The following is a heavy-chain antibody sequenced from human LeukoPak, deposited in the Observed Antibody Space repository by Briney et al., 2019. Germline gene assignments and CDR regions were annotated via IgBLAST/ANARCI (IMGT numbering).Heavy chain of an antibody. V-gene: IGHV3-23*01. CDR1: GFTFSSYA. Sequence: GGSLRLSCAASGFTFSSYAMSWVRQAPGKGLEWVSTISGGGVSTYYADSVKGRFTVSRDSSKSTLYLQMNSLRAEDTAVYYCAKDRIALGTSTYFDYWGQGTLVTVSS. J-gene: IGHJ4*02. CDR3: AKDRIALGTSTYFDY. CDR2: ISGGGVST. D-gene: IGHD6-19*01.